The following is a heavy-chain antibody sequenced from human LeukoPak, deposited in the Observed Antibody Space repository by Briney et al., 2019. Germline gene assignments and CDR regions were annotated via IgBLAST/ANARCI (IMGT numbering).Heavy chain of an antibody. CDR2: IKQDGSEK. CDR1: GFTFSTYW. D-gene: IGHD6-13*01. CDR3: ARDSAGNDY. Sequence: GGSLRLSCAASGFTFSTYWMSWVRQAPGKGLEWAANIKQDGSEKYYADSVKGRFTISRDNAKNSLYLQMNSLRAEDTAMYYCARDSAGNDYWGQGTLVTVSS. V-gene: IGHV3-7*01. J-gene: IGHJ4*02.